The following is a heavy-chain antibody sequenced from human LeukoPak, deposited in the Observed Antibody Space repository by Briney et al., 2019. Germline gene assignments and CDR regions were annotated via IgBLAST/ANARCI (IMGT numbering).Heavy chain of an antibody. J-gene: IGHJ6*02. CDR2: ISDSGRVT. Sequence: GGSLRLSCAASGFSFTIYSMNWVRQAPGKGLEWVSFISDSGRVTYYADSVKGRFTISRDTATNSLYLQMNSLRAEDTAVYCCGRDRRQIYYGVDVWGQGTTVTVSS. CDR1: GFSFTIYS. V-gene: IGHV3-48*01. CDR3: GRDRRQIYYGVDV.